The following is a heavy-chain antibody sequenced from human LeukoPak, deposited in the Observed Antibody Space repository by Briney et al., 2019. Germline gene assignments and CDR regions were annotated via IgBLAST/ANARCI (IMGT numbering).Heavy chain of an antibody. Sequence: SETLSLTCAVYGGSFSGYYWSWIRQPPGKGLEWIGEINHSGSTNYNPSLKSRVTISVDTSKNQFSLKLSSVTAADTAVYYCARVGTTVIIASDPWGQGTQVIVSS. D-gene: IGHD4-23*01. CDR1: GGSFSGYY. CDR2: INHSGST. V-gene: IGHV4-34*01. J-gene: IGHJ5*02. CDR3: ARVGTTVIIASDP.